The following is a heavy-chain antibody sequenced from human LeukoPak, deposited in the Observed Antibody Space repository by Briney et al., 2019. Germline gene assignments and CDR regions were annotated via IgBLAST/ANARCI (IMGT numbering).Heavy chain of an antibody. D-gene: IGHD6-6*01. CDR3: AKDKSAGQYSSSEDDAFDI. Sequence: GGSLRLSCAASGFTFSSYAMSWVRQAPGKGLEWVSGISWNSGSIGYADSVKGRFTNSRDNAKNSLYLQMNSLRAEDTALYYCAKDKSAGQYSSSEDDAFDIWGQGTMVTVSS. V-gene: IGHV3-9*01. J-gene: IGHJ3*02. CDR1: GFTFSSYA. CDR2: ISWNSGSI.